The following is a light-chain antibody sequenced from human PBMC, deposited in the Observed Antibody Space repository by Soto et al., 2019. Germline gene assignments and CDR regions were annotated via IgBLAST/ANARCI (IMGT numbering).Light chain of an antibody. CDR1: QSVSTNR. V-gene: IGKV3-20*01. CDR2: GAS. Sequence: EIVLTQSPDTLSLSPGERATLSCRASQSVSTNRLAWYQRKPGQAPRLLIYGASTRATGIPDRFSGSGSGTDFTLTISRLEPADFAAYYCQQYDTSPRTFGQGTKVEI. CDR3: QQYDTSPRT. J-gene: IGKJ1*01.